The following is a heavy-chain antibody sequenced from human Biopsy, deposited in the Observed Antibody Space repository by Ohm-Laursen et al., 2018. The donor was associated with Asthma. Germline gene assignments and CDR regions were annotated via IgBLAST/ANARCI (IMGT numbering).Heavy chain of an antibody. V-gene: IGHV3-53*01. CDR2: IYSGGTS. J-gene: IGHJ4*02. D-gene: IGHD3-22*01. Sequence: SLRLSCSASGFAASRDYMFWVRQAPGKGLEWVSVIYSGGTSHTADSVRGRFTISRDYSKNTLYLQMHSLRVEDTAVYYCARGDSSNWSHYYFDYWGQGTLVTVSS. CDR3: ARGDSSNWSHYYFDY. CDR1: GFAASRDY.